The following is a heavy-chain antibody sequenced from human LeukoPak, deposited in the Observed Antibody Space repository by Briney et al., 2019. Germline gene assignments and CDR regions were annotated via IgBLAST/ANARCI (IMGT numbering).Heavy chain of an antibody. CDR3: ARDHTGYLDY. J-gene: IGHJ4*02. V-gene: IGHV1-69*04. D-gene: IGHD6-13*01. CDR2: IIPILGIA. Sequence: ASVEVSCKASGGTFSSYAISWVRQAPGQGLEWMGRIIPILGIANYAQKFQGRVTITADKSTSTAYMELSSLRSEDTAVYYCARDHTGYLDYWGQGTLVTVSS. CDR1: GGTFSSYA.